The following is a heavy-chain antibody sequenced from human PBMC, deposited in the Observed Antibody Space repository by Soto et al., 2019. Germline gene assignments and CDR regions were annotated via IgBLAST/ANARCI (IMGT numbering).Heavy chain of an antibody. Sequence: QVQLVQSGSEVKEPGASVKVSCKASGYTFTSYDISWARQAPGQGLEWMGWIGVSGGNTNYAQKVQGRVTMTTDTSTSTAYMELRSLRSDDTAVYYCGRGGSISGFDYWSQGTLVTVSS. CDR1: GYTFTSYD. J-gene: IGHJ4*02. CDR3: GRGGSISGFDY. D-gene: IGHD1-26*01. CDR2: IGVSGGNT. V-gene: IGHV1-18*01.